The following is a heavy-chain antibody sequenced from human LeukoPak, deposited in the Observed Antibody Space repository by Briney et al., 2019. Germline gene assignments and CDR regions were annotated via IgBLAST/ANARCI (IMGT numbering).Heavy chain of an antibody. V-gene: IGHV4-39*07. Sequence: RSSETLSLTCNVSGGSISSNNYYWGWIRQPPGKGLKWIGSIYYSGSTHYNPSLKSRVTILVDTSKNQFSLKLSSVTAADTAVYYCARDGEMATIENYFDYWGQGALVTVSS. CDR2: IYYSGST. J-gene: IGHJ4*02. CDR1: GGSISSNNYY. CDR3: ARDGEMATIENYFDY. D-gene: IGHD5-24*01.